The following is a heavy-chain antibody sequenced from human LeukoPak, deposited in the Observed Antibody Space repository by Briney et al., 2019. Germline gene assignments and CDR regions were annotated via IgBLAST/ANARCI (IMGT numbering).Heavy chain of an antibody. Sequence: ASSVKVSCKASGYTFTSYGISWVRQAPGQGLEWMGWISAYNGNTNYAQKLQGRVTMTTDTSTSTAYMELRSLRSDDTAVYYCARDGRYSYVYYYYGMDVWGQGTTVTVSS. CDR2: ISAYNGNT. J-gene: IGHJ6*02. CDR3: ARDGRYSYVYYYYGMDV. D-gene: IGHD5-18*01. CDR1: GYTFTSYG. V-gene: IGHV1-18*01.